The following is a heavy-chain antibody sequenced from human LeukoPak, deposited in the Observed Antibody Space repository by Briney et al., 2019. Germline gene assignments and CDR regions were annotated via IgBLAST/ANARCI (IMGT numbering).Heavy chain of an antibody. CDR1: GGSISSGGYY. Sequence: PSQTLSLTCTVSGGSISSGGYYWSWIRQHPGKGLGWIGYIYYSGSTYYNPSLKSRVTISVDTSKNQFSLKLSSVTAADTAVYYCAREKLWGNSALDYWGQGTLVTVSS. D-gene: IGHD4-23*01. CDR2: IYYSGST. J-gene: IGHJ4*02. V-gene: IGHV4-31*03. CDR3: AREKLWGNSALDY.